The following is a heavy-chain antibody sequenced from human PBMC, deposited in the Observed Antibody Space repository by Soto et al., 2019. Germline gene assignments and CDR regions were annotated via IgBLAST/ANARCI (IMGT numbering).Heavy chain of an antibody. Sequence: QVQLQESGPGLVKPSQTLSLTWTVSGGSISSGDYYWSWIRQPPGKGVEWIGYIYYSGSTYYNPSLKRRVTISVDTSKNQFSLKLSSVTAAYTAVYYCARADCSGGSCYGFTRSNNGFDPWGQGTLVTVSS. J-gene: IGHJ5*02. V-gene: IGHV4-30-4*01. CDR2: IYYSGST. CDR3: ARADCSGGSCYGFTRSNNGFDP. D-gene: IGHD2-15*01. CDR1: GGSISSGDYY.